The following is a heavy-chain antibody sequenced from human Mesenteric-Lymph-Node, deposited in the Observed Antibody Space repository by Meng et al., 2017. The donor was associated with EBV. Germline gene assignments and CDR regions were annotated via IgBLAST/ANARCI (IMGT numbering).Heavy chain of an antibody. D-gene: IGHD3-22*01. V-gene: IGHV4-39*01. CDR3: SRYYYDSTGYVFFDY. CDR2: IYYSGST. Sequence: PALASSWCTVSLTYHASGGYISITNYYWGWIRKPPGKGLEWIGSIYYSGSTYYNPSLKSRVTISLDTSKNKFSLKLNSVTAADTAVYFCSRYYYDSTGYVFFDYWGQGTLVTVSS. CDR1: GGYISITNYY. J-gene: IGHJ4*02.